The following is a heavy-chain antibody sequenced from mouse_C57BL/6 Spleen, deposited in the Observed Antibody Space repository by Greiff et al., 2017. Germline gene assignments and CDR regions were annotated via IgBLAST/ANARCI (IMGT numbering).Heavy chain of an antibody. V-gene: IGHV1-53*01. CDR3: ARYRVYDGYFDY. J-gene: IGHJ2*01. CDR2: INPSNGGT. D-gene: IGHD2-3*01. CDR1: GYTFTSYW. Sequence: QVQLQQSGTELVKPGASVKLSCKASGYTFTSYWMHWVKQRPGQGLEWIGNINPSNGGTNYNEKFKSKATLTVDKSSSTAYMQLSSLTSEDSAVYYCARYRVYDGYFDYWGQGTTLTVSS.